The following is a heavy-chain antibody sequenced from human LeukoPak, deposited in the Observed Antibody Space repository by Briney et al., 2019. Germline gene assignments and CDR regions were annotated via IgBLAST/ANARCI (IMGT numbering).Heavy chain of an antibody. Sequence: GGPLRLSCAASKFTFGAYSMNWVRQAPGKGLEWVSSISHSGTPTYYADSVRGRFTISRDNAKNSLYLQMNTLRAEDTAVYFCSTATYSSGYHYFESWGQGTLVTVSS. CDR3: STATYSSGYHYFES. V-gene: IGHV3-21*01. CDR1: KFTFGAYS. J-gene: IGHJ4*02. D-gene: IGHD5-18*01. CDR2: ISHSGTPT.